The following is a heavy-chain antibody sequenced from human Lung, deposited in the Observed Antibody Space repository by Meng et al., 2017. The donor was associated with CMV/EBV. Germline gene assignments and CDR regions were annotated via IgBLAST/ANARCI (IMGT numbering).Heavy chain of an antibody. CDR1: GYSFSGFY. Sequence: VQLVQSGSEVKRPGASVKISCQASGYSFSGFYLNWARQAPGHGLEWLGRVNPISDDTHLAQKFEGRITVNRGATINTAFMELTRLRPDDTAVYYCAKSSDNGWSSWGPGTLVTVSS. J-gene: IGHJ4*01. CDR2: VNPISDDT. V-gene: IGHV1-2*06. D-gene: IGHD6-19*01. CDR3: AKSSDNGWSS.